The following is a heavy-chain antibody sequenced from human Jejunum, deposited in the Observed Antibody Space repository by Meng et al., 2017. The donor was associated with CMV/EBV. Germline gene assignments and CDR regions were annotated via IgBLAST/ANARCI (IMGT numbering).Heavy chain of an antibody. V-gene: IGHV3-74*01. D-gene: IGHD3-22*01. Sequence: YGMHWLRQSPGKVLVWVSRSNDDGTVTNYADSVKGRFTISRDNGRNTLYLQMDSLRAEDTAVYYCARGAYYSDSPDYQNPDAFDIWGQGTMVTVSS. CDR2: SNDDGTVT. CDR3: ARGAYYSDSPDYQNPDAFDI. J-gene: IGHJ3*02. CDR1: YG.